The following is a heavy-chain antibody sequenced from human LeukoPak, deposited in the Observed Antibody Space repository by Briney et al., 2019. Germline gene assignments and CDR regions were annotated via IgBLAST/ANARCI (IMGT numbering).Heavy chain of an antibody. J-gene: IGHJ4*02. CDR3: ARGAMVRGVPIKQGYTSYFDF. D-gene: IGHD3-10*01. V-gene: IGHV1-2*02. CDR2: INPNSGGT. Sequence: ASVKVSCKASGYTFTGYYIHWVRQAPGQGLEWMGWINPNSGGTGYAQKFQGRVTMTRDTSISTANMELSGLTSDDAAVYYCARGAMVRGVPIKQGYTSYFDFWGQGTLVTVSS. CDR1: GYTFTGYY.